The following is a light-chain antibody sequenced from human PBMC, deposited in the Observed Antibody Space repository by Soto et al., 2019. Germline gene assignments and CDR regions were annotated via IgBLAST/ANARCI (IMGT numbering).Light chain of an antibody. CDR3: QQYGSTPLT. V-gene: IGKV3-20*01. CDR2: GAG. J-gene: IGKJ1*01. CDR1: QSVTSSS. Sequence: EIVLTQSPGTLSLSPGERATLSCRASQSVTSSSLAWYQQKPGQAPRLLIYGAGSRATGIPDRFSGSGSGTDFILTISRLEPEDLAVYYCQQYGSTPLTFGQGTQGE.